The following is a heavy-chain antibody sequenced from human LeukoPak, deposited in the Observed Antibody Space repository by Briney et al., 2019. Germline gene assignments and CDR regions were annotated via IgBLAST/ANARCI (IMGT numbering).Heavy chain of an antibody. CDR1: GFTFSSYW. J-gene: IGHJ4*02. CDR3: VRISTAATGSDY. Sequence: PGGSLRLSCAASGFTFSSYWMTWVRQAPGKGLEWVANIKQDGSEQYYVDSVKGRFAISRDNAKNSLYLQMNSLRVEDTAVYYCVRISTAATGSDYSGQGTLVTVSS. D-gene: IGHD6-13*01. CDR2: IKQDGSEQ. V-gene: IGHV3-7*01.